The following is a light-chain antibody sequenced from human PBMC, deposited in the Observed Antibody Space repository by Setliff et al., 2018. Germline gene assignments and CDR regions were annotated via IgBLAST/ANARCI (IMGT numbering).Light chain of an antibody. J-gene: IGLJ1*01. CDR2: DVS. Sequence: QYALTQPASVSGSPGQSITISCTGSSTDVGRYIFVSWYQQHPGKAPRLMIFDVSNRPSGVSNRFSGSKSGSTASLTISGLQPEDEADYYCSSYTSSSTRVFGTGTKGTVL. CDR1: STDVGRYIF. V-gene: IGLV2-14*03. CDR3: SSYTSSSTRV.